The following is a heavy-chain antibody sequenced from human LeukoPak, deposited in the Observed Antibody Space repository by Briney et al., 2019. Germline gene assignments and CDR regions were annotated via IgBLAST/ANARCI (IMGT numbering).Heavy chain of an antibody. J-gene: IGHJ4*02. Sequence: KPSETLSLTCTVSGGSISSYYWSWIRQPPGKGLEWIGYIYYSGGTNYNPSLKSRVTISVDTSKNQSSLKLSSVTAADTAVYYCARGSMITFGGVIVPFDYWGQGTLVAVSS. CDR3: ARGSMITFGGVIVPFDY. D-gene: IGHD3-16*02. CDR2: IYYSGGT. CDR1: GGSISSYY. V-gene: IGHV4-59*01.